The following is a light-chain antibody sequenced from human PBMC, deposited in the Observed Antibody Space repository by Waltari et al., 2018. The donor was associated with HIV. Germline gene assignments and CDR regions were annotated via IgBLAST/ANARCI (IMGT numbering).Light chain of an antibody. J-gene: IGLJ2*01. CDR1: SSNIGSNP. CDR2: SNN. CDR3: AAWDDSLNGLL. Sequence: QSVLTQPPSASGTPGQGVTISCSGSSSNIGSNPVNWYRQLPGTAPKVLIYSNNQRPSGVPDRFSGSKSGTSASLAISGLQSEDDADYYCAAWDDSLNGLLFGGGTKLTVL. V-gene: IGLV1-44*01.